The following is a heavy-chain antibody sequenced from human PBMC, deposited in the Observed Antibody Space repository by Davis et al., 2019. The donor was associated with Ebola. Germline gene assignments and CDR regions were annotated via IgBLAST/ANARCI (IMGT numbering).Heavy chain of an antibody. J-gene: IGHJ5*02. D-gene: IGHD6-13*01. CDR3: ARVRWSSSFRWFDP. V-gene: IGHV1-3*04. CDR1: GYTFTSYT. Sequence: AASVKVSCKASGYTFTSYTMNWVRQAPGQGFEWLGWIYTGNGNTKYSQKFEGRVTMTTDTSTNTAYMELRSLRSDDTAVYYCARVRWSSSFRWFDPWGQGTLVTVSS. CDR2: IYTGNGNT.